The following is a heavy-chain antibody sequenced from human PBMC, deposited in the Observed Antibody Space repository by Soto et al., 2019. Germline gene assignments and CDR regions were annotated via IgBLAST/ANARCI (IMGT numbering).Heavy chain of an antibody. Sequence: SETLSLTCDVSSGSITTSVSWTWVRQFPGKGLEWIGEIAHDGHTNYNPSLSGRVTMSVDLSNSQFSLKVASVTAADTAVYFCVGGRDYDYWGQGTLVTVSS. CDR2: IAHDGHT. CDR1: SGSITTSVS. V-gene: IGHV4-4*02. D-gene: IGHD1-26*01. J-gene: IGHJ4*02. CDR3: VGGRDYDY.